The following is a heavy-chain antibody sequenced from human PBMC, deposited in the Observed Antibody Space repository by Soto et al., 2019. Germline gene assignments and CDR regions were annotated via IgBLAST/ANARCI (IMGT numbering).Heavy chain of an antibody. CDR1: GYTFTSYA. Sequence: ASVKVSCKASGYTFTSYAIHWVRQAPGQRLEWMGWINAGNGNTKYSQKFQGRVTITRDTSASTAYMELSSLRSEDTAVYYCAKAVLRGDCYYCGMDVWGQGTTVTVSS. CDR2: INAGNGNT. D-gene: IGHD4-17*01. CDR3: AKAVLRGDCYYCGMDV. V-gene: IGHV1-3*01. J-gene: IGHJ6*02.